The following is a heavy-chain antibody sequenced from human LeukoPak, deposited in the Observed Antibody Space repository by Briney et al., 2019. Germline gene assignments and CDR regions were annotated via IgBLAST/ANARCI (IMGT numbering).Heavy chain of an antibody. J-gene: IGHJ4*02. V-gene: IGHV4-34*01. Sequence: SETLSLTCAVYGGSFSGYYWSWIRQPPGKGLEWIGYIYHGGSTYYNPSLKSRVTISVDRSKNQFSLKLRSVTAADTAVYYCARDRNYYDSSGFDYWGQGTLVTVSS. CDR3: ARDRNYYDSSGFDY. D-gene: IGHD3-22*01. CDR2: IYHGGST. CDR1: GGSFSGYY.